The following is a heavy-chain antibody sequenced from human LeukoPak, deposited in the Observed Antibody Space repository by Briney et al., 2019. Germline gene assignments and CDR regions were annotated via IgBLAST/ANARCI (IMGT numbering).Heavy chain of an antibody. V-gene: IGHV3-21*01. J-gene: IGHJ4*02. CDR2: ISSSSSYI. D-gene: IGHD6-13*01. CDR3: AKDPTRIAAAGTLDY. CDR1: GFTFSSYS. Sequence: GGSLRLSCAASGFTFSSYSMNWVRQAPGKGLEWVSSISSSSSYIYYADSVKGRFTISRDNAKNSLYLQMNSLRAEDTAVYYCAKDPTRIAAAGTLDYWGQGTLVTVSS.